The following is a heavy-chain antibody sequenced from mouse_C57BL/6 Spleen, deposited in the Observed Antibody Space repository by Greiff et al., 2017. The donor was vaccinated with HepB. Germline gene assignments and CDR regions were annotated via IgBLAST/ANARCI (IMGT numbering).Heavy chain of an antibody. J-gene: IGHJ3*01. D-gene: IGHD2-2*01. CDR3: ARGPYGCGGAWFAY. Sequence: QVQLQQPGAELVKPGASVKMSCKASGYTFTSYWITWVKQRPGQGLEWIGDIYPGSGSTNYNEKFKSKATLTVDTSSSTAYMQLSSLTSEDSAVYYCARGPYGCGGAWFAYWGQGTLVTVSA. V-gene: IGHV1-55*01. CDR2: IYPGSGST. CDR1: GYTFTSYW.